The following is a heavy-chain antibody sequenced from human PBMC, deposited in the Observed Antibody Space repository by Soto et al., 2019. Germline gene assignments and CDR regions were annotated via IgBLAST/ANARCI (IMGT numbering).Heavy chain of an antibody. Sequence: ASVKVACKASGYTFTDYYLHWVRQAPGQGLEWMGWTNPDSGGTNYAQKFQGRVTMTRDTSISTAYMELSRLRSDDTAVYYCARVQGSGSPYYFDACGEGTLVSVAS. CDR2: TNPDSGGT. J-gene: IGHJ4*02. D-gene: IGHD3-10*01. CDR3: ARVQGSGSPYYFDA. CDR1: GYTFTDYY. V-gene: IGHV1-2*02.